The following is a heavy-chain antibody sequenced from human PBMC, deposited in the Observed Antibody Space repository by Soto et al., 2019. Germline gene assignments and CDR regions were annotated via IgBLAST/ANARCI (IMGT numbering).Heavy chain of an antibody. V-gene: IGHV1-69*01. J-gene: IGHJ4*02. Sequence: QVQLVQSGAEVKKPGSSVKVSCKASGGNFRDYTINWVRQAPGHGLEWMGGVIPVFGTTTYAQKFQGRVTIPADESTTTAYMELSSLTSDVTAVYFCARDSGPTWMPLANCFDSWGQGTLVTVSS. CDR1: GGNFRDYT. D-gene: IGHD2-21*01. CDR3: ARDSGPTWMPLANCFDS. CDR2: VIPVFGTT.